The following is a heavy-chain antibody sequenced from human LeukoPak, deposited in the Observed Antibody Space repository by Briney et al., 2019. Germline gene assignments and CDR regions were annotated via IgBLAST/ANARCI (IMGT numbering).Heavy chain of an antibody. CDR1: GYTFTSYG. J-gene: IGHJ4*02. D-gene: IGHD2-2*02. CDR3: VMIQLLNRAFDY. V-gene: IGHV1-18*01. CDR2: ISAYNGNT. Sequence: GASVKVSCKASGYTFTSYGISWVRQAPGQGLEWMGWISAYNGNTNYAQKLQGRVTMTTDTSTSTAYTELRSLRSDDTAVYYCVMIQLLNRAFDYWGQGTLVTVSS.